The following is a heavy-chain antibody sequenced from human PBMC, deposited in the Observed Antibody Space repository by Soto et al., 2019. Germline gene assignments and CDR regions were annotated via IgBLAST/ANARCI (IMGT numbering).Heavy chain of an antibody. CDR2: TYYRSKWYN. CDR1: GDSVSSQSAA. Sequence: SQTLSLTCAISGDSVSSQSAAWNWIRQSPSRGLEWLGRTYYRSKWYNDYAVSVKSRITINPDTSKNQFSLQLNSVTPEDTAVYYCARGAAAGTPYYYFGMDFRGHATTVTVTS. J-gene: IGHJ6*02. V-gene: IGHV6-1*01. D-gene: IGHD6-13*01. CDR3: ARGAAAGTPYYYFGMDF.